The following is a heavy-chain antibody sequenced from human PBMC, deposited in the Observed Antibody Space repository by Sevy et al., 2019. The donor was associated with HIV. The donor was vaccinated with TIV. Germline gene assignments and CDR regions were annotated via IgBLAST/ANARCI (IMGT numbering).Heavy chain of an antibody. D-gene: IGHD6-6*01. CDR1: GFTFDDYA. V-gene: IGHV3-9*01. J-gene: IGHJ6*03. CDR3: AKGPSSSSPDYYYYYMDV. Sequence: GGSLRLSCAASGFTFDDYAMHWVRQAPGKGLEWVSGISWNSGSIGYADSVKGRFTISRDNAKNSLYLQMNSLRAEDTALYYCAKGPSSSSPDYYYYYMDVWGKGTTVTVSS. CDR2: ISWNSGSI.